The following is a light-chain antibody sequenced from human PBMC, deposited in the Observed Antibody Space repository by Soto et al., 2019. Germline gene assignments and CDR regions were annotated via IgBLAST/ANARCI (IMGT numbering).Light chain of an antibody. CDR3: QQYGSSPST. CDR1: QNLSRYF. V-gene: IGKV3-20*01. J-gene: IGKJ5*01. CDR2: GAS. Sequence: EVVFTQSPGTLSLSPGDRASLSCRASQNLSRYFLAWYQHKPGQAPRLLIYGASSRATGTPARFSGSGSGTEFTLTISSLQPEDFAVYYCQQYGSSPSTFGQGTRLEIK.